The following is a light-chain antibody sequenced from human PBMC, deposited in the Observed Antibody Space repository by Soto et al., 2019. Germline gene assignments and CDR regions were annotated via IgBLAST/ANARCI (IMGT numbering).Light chain of an antibody. Sequence: DIQMTQSPSSLSASVGDRVTITCRASQGISNYLAWYQQKPGKVPKLLIYAASTLQSGVPSRFSGSGSGTYFTLTISSLQPEDVATYYCQKYNSAPPVTFGPGTKVDIK. CDR3: QKYNSAPPVT. CDR1: QGISNY. CDR2: AAS. V-gene: IGKV1-27*01. J-gene: IGKJ3*01.